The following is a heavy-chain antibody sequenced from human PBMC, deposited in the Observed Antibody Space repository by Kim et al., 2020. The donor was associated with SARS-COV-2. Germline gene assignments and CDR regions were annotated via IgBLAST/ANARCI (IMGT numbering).Heavy chain of an antibody. J-gene: IGHJ6*02. V-gene: IGHV1-18*04. CDR1: AYTFTNFG. D-gene: IGHD4-4*01. CDR3: ARDPHMTTMTTAGDYYGMDV. Sequence: ASVKVSCKASAYTFTNFGISWVRQAPGQGLEWMGWISTYNGNTDCPQRLQDRVTMTTDTSTSTAYMELRSLTSDDTAVYYCARDPHMTTMTTAGDYYGMDVWGQGTTVTVSS. CDR2: ISTYNGNT.